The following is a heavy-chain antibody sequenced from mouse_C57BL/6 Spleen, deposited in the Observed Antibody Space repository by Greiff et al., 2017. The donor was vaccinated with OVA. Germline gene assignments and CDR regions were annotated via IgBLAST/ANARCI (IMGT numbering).Heavy chain of an antibody. V-gene: IGHV5-9-1*02. D-gene: IGHD1-1*01. CDR1: GFTFSSYA. Sequence: EVNVVESGEGLVKPGGSLKLSCAASGFTFSSYAMSWVRQTPEKRLEWVAYFSSGGDYIYYADTVKGRFTISRDNARNILNVQMSSLKSEDTAMYYCTREHGSSLWYFDYWGQGTTLTVSS. CDR2: FSSGGDYI. CDR3: TREHGSSLWYFDY. J-gene: IGHJ2*01.